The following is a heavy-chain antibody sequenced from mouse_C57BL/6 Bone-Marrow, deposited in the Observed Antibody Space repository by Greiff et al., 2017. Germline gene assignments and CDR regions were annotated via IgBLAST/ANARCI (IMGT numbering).Heavy chain of an antibody. CDR3: ARYYYCSDWYFDV. J-gene: IGHJ1*03. CDR1: GFSLSTSGMG. Sequence: QVTLKESGPGILQSSQTLSLTCSFSGFSLSTSGMGVSWIRQPSGKGLEWLAHIYWDDDKRYNPSLKSRLTISKDTSRNQLFLKITSVDTADTATYYCARYYYCSDWYFDVWGTGTTVTVSS. D-gene: IGHD1-1*01. CDR2: IYWDDDK. V-gene: IGHV8-12*01.